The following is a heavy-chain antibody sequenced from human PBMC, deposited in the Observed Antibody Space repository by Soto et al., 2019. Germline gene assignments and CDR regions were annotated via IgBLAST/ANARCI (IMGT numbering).Heavy chain of an antibody. CDR2: IKGDGSEK. V-gene: IGHV3-7*05. CDR3: ARGSH. J-gene: IGHJ4*02. CDR1: GFTFRTSW. Sequence: GGSLRLSCAASGFTFRTSWMSWVRQGPGKGLEWVANIKGDGSEKYCVDSVKGRFTISTDNTGNSLYRQMNSLRAEDTAVYYCARGSHWGQGTLVTVSS.